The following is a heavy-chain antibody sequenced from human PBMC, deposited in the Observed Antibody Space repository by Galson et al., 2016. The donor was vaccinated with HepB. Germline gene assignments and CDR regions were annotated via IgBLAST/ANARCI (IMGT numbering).Heavy chain of an antibody. J-gene: IGHJ5*02. CDR2: ISAHDGYT. D-gene: IGHD6-19*01. CDR1: GYTFSNYG. V-gene: IGHV1-18*01. CDR3: GRVEGWHPRSRGWFDP. Sequence: SVKVSCKASGYTFSNYGITWVRQAPGQGLEWMGWISAHDGYTNSAQKFQGRVTMTTGTSTSTAYMDLRSLTSDDTAVYYCGRVEGWHPRSRGWFDPWGQGTLVTVSS.